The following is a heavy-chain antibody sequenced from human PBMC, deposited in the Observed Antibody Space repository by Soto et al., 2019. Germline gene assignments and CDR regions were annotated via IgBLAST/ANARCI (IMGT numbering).Heavy chain of an antibody. J-gene: IGHJ3*01. CDR1: GFTFSSYA. V-gene: IGHV3-64D*06. CDR2: ISSNGGST. D-gene: IGHD2-21*02. Sequence: GGSLRLSCSASGFTFSSYALHWVRQAPGTGLEYVSAISSNGGSTYYADSVKGRFTISRDNSKNTLYLQMSSLRAEDTAVYYCATPGGRDFNAFDVWGQGTMVTVSS. CDR3: ATPGGRDFNAFDV.